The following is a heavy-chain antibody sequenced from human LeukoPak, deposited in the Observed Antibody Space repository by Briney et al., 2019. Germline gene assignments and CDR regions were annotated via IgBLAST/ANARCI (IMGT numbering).Heavy chain of an antibody. CDR2: ISSSSSTI. V-gene: IGHV3-48*02. D-gene: IGHD6-6*01. CDR1: GLTFSTYS. CDR3: AREYSSSSGKALDY. Sequence: GGSLRLSCAASGLTFSTYSMNWVRQAPGKGLEWVSYISSSSSTIYYADSVKGRFTISRDNAKNSLHLQMNTLRDEDTAVYYCAREYSSSSGKALDYWGQGTLVTVSS. J-gene: IGHJ4*02.